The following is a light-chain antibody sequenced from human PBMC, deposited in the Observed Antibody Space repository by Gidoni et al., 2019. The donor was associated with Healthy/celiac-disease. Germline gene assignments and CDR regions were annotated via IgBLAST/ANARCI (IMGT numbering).Light chain of an antibody. V-gene: IGKV3-20*01. Sequence: EIVLTQSPGTLSLSPGERATLSCRASQSVSSSYLAWYQQTPGQAPRLLIYGASSRATGIPDRVSGSGSGTDFTLTISRLEPEDFAVYYCQQYGSSPLTFGGXTKVEIK. CDR2: GAS. J-gene: IGKJ4*01. CDR3: QQYGSSPLT. CDR1: QSVSSSY.